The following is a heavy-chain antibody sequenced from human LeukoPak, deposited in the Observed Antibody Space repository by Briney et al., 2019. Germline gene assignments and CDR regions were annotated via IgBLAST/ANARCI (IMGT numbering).Heavy chain of an antibody. V-gene: IGHV1-2*06. J-gene: IGHJ4*02. Sequence: ASVKVSCKASGYTFTGYYMHWVRQAPGQGLEWMGRINPNSGGTNSAQKFQGRVTMTRDTSISTAYMELTRLRSDDTAVYYCARGDTVTTGPFGYWGQGTLVTVSS. CDR2: INPNSGGT. CDR1: GYTFTGYY. CDR3: ARGDTVTTGPFGY. D-gene: IGHD4-17*01.